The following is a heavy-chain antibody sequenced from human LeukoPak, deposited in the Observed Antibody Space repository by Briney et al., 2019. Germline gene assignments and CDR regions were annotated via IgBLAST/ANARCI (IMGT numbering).Heavy chain of an antibody. V-gene: IGHV1-2*02. CDR2: INPNSGGT. Sequence: VSVEVSCKASGYSFTGDYMHWVRQAPGQGLEWMGWINPNSGGTNYAQRFQGRVTMTRDTSISTAYMELSRLRSDDTAVYYCARTKNLYPGWFDPWGQGTLVTVSA. CDR1: GYSFTGDY. J-gene: IGHJ5*02. CDR3: ARTKNLYPGWFDP. D-gene: IGHD1-14*01.